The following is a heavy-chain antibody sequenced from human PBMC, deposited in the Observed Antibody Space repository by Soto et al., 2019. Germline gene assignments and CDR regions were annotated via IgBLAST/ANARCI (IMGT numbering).Heavy chain of an antibody. CDR1: GFTFSSHA. Sequence: PGGSLRLSCAVYGFTFSSHAMHWVRQAPGKGLEWVAVISYDESNDLYADSVKGRFTISRDNSKNTLYLQMNSLRAEDTAVYYYAIPRGIAEAGNTQYYGMDVWGAGTTVTVS. CDR3: AIPRGIAEAGNTQYYGMDV. J-gene: IGHJ6*02. D-gene: IGHD6-13*01. CDR2: ISYDESND. V-gene: IGHV3-30*14.